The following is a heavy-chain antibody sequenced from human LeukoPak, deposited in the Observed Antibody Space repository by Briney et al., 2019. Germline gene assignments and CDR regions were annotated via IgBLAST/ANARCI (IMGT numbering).Heavy chain of an antibody. CDR3: ARDTYHYNSSGYYFVLDF. D-gene: IGHD3-22*01. CDR2: ISSSSRYI. J-gene: IGHJ4*02. Sequence: GGSLSLYSAASTFSFSNYHMNWLAQAPGQGLEWVLSISSSSRYIYYTDSGKGPFTIATANATNSIYLQTNSLRAEDTAVYYCARDTYHYNSSGYYFVLDFWGEGVLVTVSS. V-gene: IGHV3-21*01. CDR1: TFSFSNYH.